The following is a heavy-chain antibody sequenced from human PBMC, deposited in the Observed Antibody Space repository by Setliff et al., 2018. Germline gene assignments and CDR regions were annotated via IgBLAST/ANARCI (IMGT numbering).Heavy chain of an antibody. J-gene: IGHJ4*02. Sequence: NPSETLSLTCTVSGESIRSNNWWNWVRQPPGKGPEWIGDIYQSGTTNYNPSLKSRVTISADTSKNQFSLKLKSVAAADTAVYYCARAPGRNIRGDYWGQGALVTVSS. D-gene: IGHD3-10*01. CDR3: ARAPGRNIRGDY. CDR2: IYQSGTT. V-gene: IGHV4-4*02. CDR1: GESIRSNNW.